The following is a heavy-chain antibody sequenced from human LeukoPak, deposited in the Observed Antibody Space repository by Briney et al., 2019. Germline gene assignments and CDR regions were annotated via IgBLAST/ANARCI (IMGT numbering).Heavy chain of an antibody. CDR1: GYRFTSYW. V-gene: IGHV5-51*01. D-gene: IGHD3-22*01. Sequence: GESLKISCNASGYRFTSYWIGWVRQMPGKGLEWMGIIYPGDSDTRYSPSFQGQVTISADKSISTAYLQWSSLKASDTAMYYCARGDITMIVVTGNDAFDIWGQGTMVTVSS. J-gene: IGHJ3*02. CDR3: ARGDITMIVVTGNDAFDI. CDR2: IYPGDSDT.